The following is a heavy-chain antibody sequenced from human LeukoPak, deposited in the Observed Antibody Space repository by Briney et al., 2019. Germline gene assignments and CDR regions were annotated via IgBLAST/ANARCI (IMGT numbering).Heavy chain of an antibody. J-gene: IGHJ4*02. Sequence: PSETLSLTCTVSGDSISSGGNYWSWLRQHPGKGLEWIGYIYYSGSTYYNPSLKSRLTISVDTSKNQFSLKLSSVTAADTAVYYCARWGNSGYASGYFDYWGQGTLATVSS. CDR2: IYYSGST. V-gene: IGHV4-31*03. CDR3: ARWGNSGYASGYFDY. D-gene: IGHD5-12*01. CDR1: GDSISSGGNY.